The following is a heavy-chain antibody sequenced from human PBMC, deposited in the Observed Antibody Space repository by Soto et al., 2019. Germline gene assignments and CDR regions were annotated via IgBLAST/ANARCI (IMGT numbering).Heavy chain of an antibody. V-gene: IGHV1-8*01. J-gene: IGHJ6*03. CDR1: GYLFSNYD. CDR2: TNPNSGNT. Sequence: ASVQVSCKASGYLFSNYDIIWVRQATGQGLEWMGWTNPNSGNTGYAQKFQGRVTMTRDTSTSTAYMELSSLRSEDTAVYYCARGGFLGFCSGGACYPNYNHYFMDVWGKGTTVTVSS. D-gene: IGHD2-15*01. CDR3: ARGGFLGFCSGGACYPNYNHYFMDV.